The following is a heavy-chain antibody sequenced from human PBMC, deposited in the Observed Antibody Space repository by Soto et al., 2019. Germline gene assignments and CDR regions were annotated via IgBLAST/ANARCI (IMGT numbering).Heavy chain of an antibody. CDR2: IYYSGST. D-gene: IGHD3-3*01. CDR1: GGSISSSSYY. Sequence: PSETLSLTCTVSGGSISSSSYYWGWIRQPPGKGLEWIGSIYYSGSTYYNPSLKSRVTISVDTSKNQFSLKLSSVTAADTAVYYCARQSECFLEWLLDFDSWGQ. J-gene: IGHJ4*02. CDR3: ARQSECFLEWLLDFDS. V-gene: IGHV4-39*01.